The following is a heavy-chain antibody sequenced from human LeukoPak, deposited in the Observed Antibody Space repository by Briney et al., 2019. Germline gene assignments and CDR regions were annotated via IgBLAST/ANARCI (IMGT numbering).Heavy chain of an antibody. V-gene: IGHV4-61*01. CDR1: GGSISSSSYY. CDR3: ARPAISSRGWYYDY. Sequence: PSETLSLTCTVSGGSISSSSYYWSWIRQPPGKGLEWIGYIYYSGSTNYNPSLKSRVTISVDTSKNQFSLKLSSVTAADTAVYYCARPAISSRGWYYDYWGQGTLVTVSS. CDR2: IYYSGST. D-gene: IGHD6-19*01. J-gene: IGHJ4*02.